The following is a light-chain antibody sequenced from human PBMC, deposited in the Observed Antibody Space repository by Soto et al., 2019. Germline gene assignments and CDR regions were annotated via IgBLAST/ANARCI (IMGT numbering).Light chain of an antibody. J-gene: IGKJ2*01. CDR2: GGS. CDR3: QQYGCLPRT. V-gene: IGKV3-20*01. Sequence: EIVLTQSPGTLSLSPGERATLSCRASQSVSSSYLGWYQQKPGQAPRLLIYGGSSRATGIPDRFSGSGSGTDFTLTISRLEPEDFAVYYCQQYGCLPRTFGQGTKLEIK. CDR1: QSVSSSY.